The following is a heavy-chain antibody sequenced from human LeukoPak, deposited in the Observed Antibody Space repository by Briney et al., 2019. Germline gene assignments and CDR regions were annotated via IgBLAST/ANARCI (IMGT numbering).Heavy chain of an antibody. CDR2: ISGSGGST. Sequence: GGSLRLSCAVSGFSVTGNYMTWVRQAPGKGLEWVSAISGSGGSTYYADSVKGRFTISRDNSKNTLYLQMNSLRAEDTAVYYCAKGPHYYDSSGPDWFDYWGQGTLVTVSS. CDR1: GFSVTGNY. V-gene: IGHV3-23*01. J-gene: IGHJ4*02. CDR3: AKGPHYYDSSGPDWFDY. D-gene: IGHD3-22*01.